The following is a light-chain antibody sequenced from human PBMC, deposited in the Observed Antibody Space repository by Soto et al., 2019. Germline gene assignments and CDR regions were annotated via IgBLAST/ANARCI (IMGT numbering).Light chain of an antibody. CDR3: CSYAGSSTYWV. CDR2: EGS. V-gene: IGLV2-23*01. CDR1: SSDVGSYNL. J-gene: IGLJ3*02. Sequence: QSVLTQPASVSGSPGQSITISCTGTSSDVGSYNLVSWYQQHPGKAPKLMIYEGSKRPSGVSNRFSGSKSGNTASLTISGLQAEDEADYYCCSYAGSSTYWVFCGGTKLTVL.